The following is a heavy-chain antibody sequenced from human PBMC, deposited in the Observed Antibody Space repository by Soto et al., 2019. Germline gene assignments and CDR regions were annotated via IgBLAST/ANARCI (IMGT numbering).Heavy chain of an antibody. CDR2: IIPILGIA. CDR3: ARDQGSMISSGWYREAYMDV. J-gene: IGHJ6*03. D-gene: IGHD6-19*01. V-gene: IGHV1-69*04. CDR1: GGTFSSYT. Sequence: ASVKVSCKASGGTFSSYTISWVRQAPGQGLEWMGRIIPILGIANYAQKFQGRVTITADKSTSTAYMELSSLRSEDTAVYYCARDQGSMISSGWYREAYMDVWGKGTTVTVSS.